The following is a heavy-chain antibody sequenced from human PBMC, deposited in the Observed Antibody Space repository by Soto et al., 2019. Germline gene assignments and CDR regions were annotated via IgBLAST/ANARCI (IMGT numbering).Heavy chain of an antibody. CDR2: IVVGSGNT. D-gene: IGHD6-13*01. J-gene: IGHJ6*02. Sequence: ASVKVSCKASGFTFTSSAVQWVRQARGQRLEWIGWIVVGSGNTNYAQKFQERVTMTRDMSTSTAYMELSSLRSEDTAVYYCAAVVPGIAAAVRLAATYSYYGMDVWGQGTTVTVSS. V-gene: IGHV1-58*01. CDR1: GFTFTSSA. CDR3: AAVVPGIAAAVRLAATYSYYGMDV.